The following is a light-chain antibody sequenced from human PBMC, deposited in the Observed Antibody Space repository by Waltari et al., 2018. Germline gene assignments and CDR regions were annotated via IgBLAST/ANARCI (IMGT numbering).Light chain of an antibody. CDR1: PSVCFR. CDR3: QKYNNWPLT. V-gene: IGKV3-15*01. Sequence: EILLTQSPATLSVSPGEGATLSCRASPSVCFRLAWYQQKPGQAPRILIYGASTRATSVPARSSGGAYAAEFTLTITRLQSEDFSVYYCQKYNNWPLTFGGGTKVEIK. J-gene: IGKJ4*01. CDR2: GAS.